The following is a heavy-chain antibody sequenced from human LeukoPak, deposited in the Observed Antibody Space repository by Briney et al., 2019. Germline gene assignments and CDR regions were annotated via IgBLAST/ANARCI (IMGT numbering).Heavy chain of an antibody. Sequence: PGRSLRLSCAASGFTFDDYAMHWVRQAPGKGLEWVSGISWNSGSIGYADSVKGRFTISRDNAKNSLYLQMNSLRAEDTALYYCARNTGIAASGPDGFDIWGQGTMVTVSS. CDR3: ARNTGIAASGPDGFDI. D-gene: IGHD6-13*01. CDR1: GFTFDDYA. CDR2: ISWNSGSI. V-gene: IGHV3-9*01. J-gene: IGHJ3*02.